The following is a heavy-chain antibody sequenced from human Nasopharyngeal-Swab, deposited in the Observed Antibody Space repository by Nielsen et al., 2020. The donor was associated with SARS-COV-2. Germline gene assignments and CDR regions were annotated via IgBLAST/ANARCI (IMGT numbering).Heavy chain of an antibody. CDR2: IWSDGSNK. CDR3: ARDGMGGYPLYSFDS. J-gene: IGHJ4*02. V-gene: IGHV3-33*08. Sequence: GGSLRLSCAAYGFTFSDYAMSWVRQAPGKGLEWVAVIWSDGSNKIYTDSVKGRFTFSRDNSKNTLYLQMNSLRAEDTAVYYCARDGMGGYPLYSFDSWGQGTLVTVSS. D-gene: IGHD1-26*01. CDR1: GFTFSDYA.